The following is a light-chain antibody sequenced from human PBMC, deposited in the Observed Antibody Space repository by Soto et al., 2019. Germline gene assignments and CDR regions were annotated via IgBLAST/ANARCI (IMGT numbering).Light chain of an antibody. CDR1: QGIRND. J-gene: IGKJ2*02. Sequence: AIQMTQSPSSLSASVGDRVTITCRSSQGIRNDLGWYHQKPGKAPKLLIYAASSLQTGVPSRFSSSGSGTDFTLTISSLQPEDFATYYCLQDYNFPRTFGQGTKLEIK. CDR3: LQDYNFPRT. CDR2: AAS. V-gene: IGKV1-6*01.